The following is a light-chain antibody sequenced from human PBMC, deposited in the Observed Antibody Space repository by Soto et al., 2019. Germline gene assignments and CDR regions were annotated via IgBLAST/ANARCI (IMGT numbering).Light chain of an antibody. J-gene: IGKJ1*01. V-gene: IGKV3-20*01. CDR3: QQYGRSPWT. CDR2: SVS. CDR1: QSVSSTY. Sequence: EIVLTQSPGTLSLSPGERATLSCRASQSVSSTYLAWYQQKPGQAPRLLIYSVSSRATGIPDRFSASGSGADFTLTISRLEPEDFAVYYCQQYGRSPWTLGKGTKVDI.